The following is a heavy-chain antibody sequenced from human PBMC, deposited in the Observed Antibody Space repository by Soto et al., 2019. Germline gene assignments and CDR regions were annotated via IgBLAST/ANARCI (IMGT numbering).Heavy chain of an antibody. V-gene: IGHV3-30*18. CDR3: AKVTVFGRFCSGPGDYYYYMGG. J-gene: IGHJ6*03. CDR2: ISYDGSNK. Sequence: GGSLRLSCAASGFTFSSYGMHWVRQAPGKGLEWVAVISYDGSNKYYADSVKGRFTISRDNSKNTLYLQMNSLRAEDTVVYYCAKVTVFGRFCSGPGDYYYYMGGWGKGTRVTVSS. CDR1: GFTFSSYG. D-gene: IGHD3-3*01.